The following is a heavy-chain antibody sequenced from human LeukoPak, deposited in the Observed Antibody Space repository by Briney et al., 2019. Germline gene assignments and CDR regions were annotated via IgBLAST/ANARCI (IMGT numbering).Heavy chain of an antibody. J-gene: IGHJ4*02. V-gene: IGHV4-59*08. CDR3: ARRDGTFDN. CDR1: GGSVRSYY. D-gene: IGHD1-14*01. CDR2: IHYSATT. Sequence: SETLSLTCTVSGGSVRSYYWSRIRQPPGKGLEWIGHIHYSATTNYNPSLKSRVTISIDTSKNQFSLKLSSVTAADTAVYYCARRDGTFDNWGQGTLVTVSS.